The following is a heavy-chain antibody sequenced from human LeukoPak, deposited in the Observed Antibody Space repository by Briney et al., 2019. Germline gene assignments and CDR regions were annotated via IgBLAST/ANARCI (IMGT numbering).Heavy chain of an antibody. Sequence: ASVKVSCKASGYTFTNYAMHWVRQAPGQRLEWTGWINAGNGNTKYSQKFQGRVTITRDTSASTAYMELSSLRSADTAVYFCARGRYSSGWYAIDYWGQGTLVTVSS. CDR1: GYTFTNYA. D-gene: IGHD6-19*01. V-gene: IGHV1-3*01. CDR3: ARGRYSSGWYAIDY. J-gene: IGHJ4*02. CDR2: INAGNGNT.